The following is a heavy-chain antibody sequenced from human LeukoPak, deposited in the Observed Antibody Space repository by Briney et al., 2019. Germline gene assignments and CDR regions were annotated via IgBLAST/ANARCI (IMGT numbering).Heavy chain of an antibody. CDR1: GFTVSSNY. J-gene: IGHJ6*02. V-gene: IGHV3-53*01. CDR3: ARENWIPDYYYGMDV. D-gene: IGHD1-1*01. Sequence: PGGSLRLSCAASGFTVSSNYMSWVRQAPGKGLEWVSVIYSGGSTYYADSVKGRFTIPRDNSKNTLYLQMNSLRAEDTAVYYCARENWIPDYYYGMDVWGQGTTVTVSS. CDR2: IYSGGST.